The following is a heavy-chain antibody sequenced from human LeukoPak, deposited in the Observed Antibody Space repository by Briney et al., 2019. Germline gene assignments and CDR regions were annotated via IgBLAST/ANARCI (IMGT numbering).Heavy chain of an antibody. J-gene: IGHJ4*02. CDR1: GGSISSHY. D-gene: IGHD4-17*01. V-gene: IGHV4-59*11. CDR3: ASLGLRPYYFDY. Sequence: PSETLSLTCTVSGGSISSHYWSWIRQPPGKGLEGIGYIYYSGSTNYNPSLKSRVTISVDTSKNQFSLKLSSVTAADTAVYYCASLGLRPYYFDYWGQGTLVTVSS. CDR2: IYYSGST.